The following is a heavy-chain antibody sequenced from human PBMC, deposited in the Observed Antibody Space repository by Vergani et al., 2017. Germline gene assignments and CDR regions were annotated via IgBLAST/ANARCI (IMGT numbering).Heavy chain of an antibody. D-gene: IGHD2-2*01. Sequence: EVQLVESGGGLVQPGGSLRLSCAASGFTFSSYWMHWVRQAPGKGLVWVSRINSDGSSTSYADSVKGRFTISRDNAKNTLYLQMNSLRAEDTAVYYCAKVRVVPAAIGYYYYYYYMDVWGKGP. CDR1: GFTFSSYW. V-gene: IGHV3-74*01. CDR2: INSDGSST. J-gene: IGHJ6*03. CDR3: AKVRVVPAAIGYYYYYYYMDV.